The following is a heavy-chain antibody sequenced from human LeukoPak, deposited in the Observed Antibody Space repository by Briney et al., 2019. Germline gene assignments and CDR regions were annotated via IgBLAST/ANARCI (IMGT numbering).Heavy chain of an antibody. CDR3: ARGCLEYDTLTGYYMSLVY. D-gene: IGHD3-9*01. CDR2: INNGGST. CDR1: GYSIRGAYN. J-gene: IGHJ4*02. Sequence: PETLSLTCALSGYSIRGAYNWGWIRQPPGKGLGGIGIINNGGSTTYNPSLKRPVTMSEDLSTNQFSLKLGSVTAADTGVYYCARGCLEYDTLTGYYMSLVYWGQGTLVTVSS. V-gene: IGHV4-38-2*01.